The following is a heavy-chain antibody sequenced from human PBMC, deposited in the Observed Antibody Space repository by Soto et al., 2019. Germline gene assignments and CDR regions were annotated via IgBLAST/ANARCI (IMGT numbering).Heavy chain of an antibody. J-gene: IGHJ4*02. D-gene: IGHD2-8*01. CDR1: GGSISSGGYS. V-gene: IGHV4-30-2*01. Sequence: SETLSLTCAVSGGSISSGGYSWSWIRQPPGKGLEWIGYIYHSGSTYYNPSLKSRVTISVDRSKNQFSLKLSSVTAADTAVYYCARGGRGVIFDYWGQGTLVTVSS. CDR2: IYHSGST. CDR3: ARGGRGVIFDY.